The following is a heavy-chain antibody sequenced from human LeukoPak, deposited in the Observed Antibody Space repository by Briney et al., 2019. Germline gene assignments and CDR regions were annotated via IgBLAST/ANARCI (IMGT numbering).Heavy chain of an antibody. D-gene: IGHD6-19*01. CDR1: GYTFTSYG. Sequence: GASVKVSCKASGYTFTSYGISWVRQAPGQGLEWVGWISAYNGNANYAQKLQGRVTMTTDTSTSTAYMELRSLRSDDTAVYYCAKWSVAGSPFDYWGQGTLVTVSS. V-gene: IGHV1-18*01. CDR2: ISAYNGNA. J-gene: IGHJ4*02. CDR3: AKWSVAGSPFDY.